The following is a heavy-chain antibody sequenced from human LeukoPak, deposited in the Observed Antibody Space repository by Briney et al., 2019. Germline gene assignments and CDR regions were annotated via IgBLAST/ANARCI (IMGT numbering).Heavy chain of an antibody. V-gene: IGHV3-30*02. J-gene: IGHJ5*02. CDR2: IRYDGSNK. Sequence: GGSLRLSCAASGFTFSSYGMHWVRQAPGKGLEWVSFIRYDGSNKYYADSVKGRFTISRDNSENTVYLQMNSLRGEDTAVYYCAKDGRFREFTPNWFDPWGQGTLVTVSS. D-gene: IGHD3-10*01. CDR1: GFTFSSYG. CDR3: AKDGRFREFTPNWFDP.